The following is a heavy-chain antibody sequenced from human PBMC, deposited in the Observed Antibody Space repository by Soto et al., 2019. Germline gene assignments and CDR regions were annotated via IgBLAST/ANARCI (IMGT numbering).Heavy chain of an antibody. D-gene: IGHD6-6*01. CDR2: INGVGGTT. Sequence: EVQLVESGGGLVQPGGSLRLSCAASGFTFINYWMHWVRQAPGKGLVWVSRINGVGGTTNYADSVKGRFTISRDNAKNTLFLQINSLTVEDAAVYYCARLGGSSWYWGQGTLVTVSS. J-gene: IGHJ4*02. CDR3: ARLGGSSWY. V-gene: IGHV3-74*01. CDR1: GFTFINYW.